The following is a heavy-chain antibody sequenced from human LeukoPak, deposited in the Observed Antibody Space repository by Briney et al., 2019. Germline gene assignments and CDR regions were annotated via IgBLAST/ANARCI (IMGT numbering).Heavy chain of an antibody. D-gene: IGHD2-2*01. CDR1: GGSTSSYY. Sequence: SETLPLTCTVSGGSTSSYYWSWIRQPAGKGLEWIGRIYTSGSTYYNPSLKSRVTISVDTSKNQFSLKLSSVTAADTAVYYCAPTTYCSSTTCYGWGYCSDTGCYAWGQGTLVTVSS. J-gene: IGHJ5*02. CDR2: IYTSGST. CDR3: APTTYCSSTTCYGWGYCSDTGCYA. V-gene: IGHV4-4*07.